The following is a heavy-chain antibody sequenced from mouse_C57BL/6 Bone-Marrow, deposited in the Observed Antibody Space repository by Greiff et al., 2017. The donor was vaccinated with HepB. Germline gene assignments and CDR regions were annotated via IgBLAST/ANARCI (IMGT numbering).Heavy chain of an antibody. CDR1: GYTFTSYW. V-gene: IGHV1-69*01. Sequence: QVQLQQPGAELVMPGASVKLSCKASGYTFTSYWMHWVKQRPGQGLEWIGDIDPSDSYINYNQKFKGKSTLTVDNSSSTHYMQLSSLTSEDSAFYNGARYSGDFPWYLDYWGTGTTVTVSS. CDR2: IDPSDSYI. J-gene: IGHJ1*03. D-gene: IGHD1-1*02. CDR3: ARYSGDFPWYLDY.